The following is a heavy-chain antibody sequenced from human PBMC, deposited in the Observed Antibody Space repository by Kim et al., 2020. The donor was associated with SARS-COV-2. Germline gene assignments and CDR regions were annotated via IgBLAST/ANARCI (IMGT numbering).Heavy chain of an antibody. CDR2: IGTAGDT. CDR1: GFTFSSYD. J-gene: IGHJ6*02. V-gene: IGHV3-13*04. CDR3: ARIYSSSSVSDDGMDV. D-gene: IGHD6-6*01. Sequence: GGSLRLSCAASGFTFSSYDMHWVRQATGKGLEWVSAIGTAGDTYYPGSVKGRFTISRENAKNSLYLQMNSLRAGDTAVYYCARIYSSSSVSDDGMDVWGQGTTVTVSS.